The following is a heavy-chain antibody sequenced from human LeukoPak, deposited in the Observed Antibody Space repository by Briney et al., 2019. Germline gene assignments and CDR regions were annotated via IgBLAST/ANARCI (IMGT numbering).Heavy chain of an antibody. D-gene: IGHD6-13*01. CDR3: ATPSSSTWYGLDP. V-gene: IGHV1-2*02. CDR1: GYTFTGYY. Sequence: GASVKVSCKTSGYTFTGYYIHWVRQAPAQGREWMGWIDPNRGGTNNAQKFQGRVTMNRDTSIRTAYMELSRLTSADTAVYRCATPSSSTWYGLDPWGQGTLVTVSS. CDR2: IDPNRGGT. J-gene: IGHJ5*02.